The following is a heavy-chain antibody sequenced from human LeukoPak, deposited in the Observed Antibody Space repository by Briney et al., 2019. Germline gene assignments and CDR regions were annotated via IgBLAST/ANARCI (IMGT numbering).Heavy chain of an antibody. Sequence: GGSLRLSCAASGFTFSSHWFHWVRQAPGKGPVWVSRINPVASITNYADSVKGRFTVSRDNAMNTLYLQMNSLRAEDTAVYYCARDLIGSQEYWGQGTLVTVSS. J-gene: IGHJ4*02. CDR1: GFTFSSHW. V-gene: IGHV3-74*01. D-gene: IGHD2-21*01. CDR3: ARDLIGSQEY. CDR2: INPVASIT.